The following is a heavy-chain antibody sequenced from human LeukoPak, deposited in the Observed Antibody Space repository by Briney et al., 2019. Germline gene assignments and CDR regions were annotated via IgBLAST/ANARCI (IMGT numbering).Heavy chain of an antibody. CDR3: AKVEKQWLVPYYYYGMDV. D-gene: IGHD6-19*01. CDR1: GFTFSSYG. CDR2: ISYDGSNK. Sequence: GGSLRLSCAASGFTFSSYGMHWVRQAPGKGLEWVAVISYDGSNKYYADSVRGRFTISRDNSKNTLYLQMNSLRAEDTAVYYCAKVEKQWLVPYYYYGMDVWGQGTTVTVSS. J-gene: IGHJ6*02. V-gene: IGHV3-30*18.